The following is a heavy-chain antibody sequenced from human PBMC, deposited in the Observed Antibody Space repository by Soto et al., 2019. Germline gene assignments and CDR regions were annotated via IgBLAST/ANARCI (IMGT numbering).Heavy chain of an antibody. V-gene: IGHV4-31*03. J-gene: IGHJ6*02. CDR3: ARDLLRPPVPSGMDV. D-gene: IGHD3-16*01. Sequence: PSETLSLTCTVSGGSISSGGYYWSWIRQHPGKGLEWIGYIYYSGSTYYNPSLKSRVTISVDTSKNQFSLKLSSVTAADTAVYYCARDLLRPPVPSGMDVWGQGTTVTVSS. CDR1: GGSISSGGYY. CDR2: IYYSGST.